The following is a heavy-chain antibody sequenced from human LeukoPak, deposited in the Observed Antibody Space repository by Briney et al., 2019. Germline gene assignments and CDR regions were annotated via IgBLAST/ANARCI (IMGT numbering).Heavy chain of an antibody. Sequence: SETLSLTCGVSGGSMTSYCWSWIRQAPGKGLEWIGYISASGTTNYNPSLGSRLSISMDASKNQFSLSLTSATAADTAVYYCASGYTNWWPLDYWGQGARVIVSS. D-gene: IGHD2-8*02. CDR1: GGSMTSYC. J-gene: IGHJ4*02. CDR3: ASGYTNWWPLDY. V-gene: IGHV4-59*12. CDR2: ISASGTT.